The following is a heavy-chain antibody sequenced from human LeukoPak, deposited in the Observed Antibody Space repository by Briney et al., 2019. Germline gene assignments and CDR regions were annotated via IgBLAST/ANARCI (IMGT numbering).Heavy chain of an antibody. D-gene: IGHD6-19*01. J-gene: IGHJ4*02. V-gene: IGHV4-38-2*02. CDR2: IYHSGST. CDR3: ARGKVSEGSVPTTEAVAGIHFDY. Sequence: SETLSLTCTVSGYSISSGYYWGWIRQPPGKGLEWIGSIYHSGSTYYNPSLKSRVTISVDTSKNQFSLKLSSVTAADTAVYYCARGKVSEGSVPTTEAVAGIHFDYWGQGTLVTVTS. CDR1: GYSISSGYY.